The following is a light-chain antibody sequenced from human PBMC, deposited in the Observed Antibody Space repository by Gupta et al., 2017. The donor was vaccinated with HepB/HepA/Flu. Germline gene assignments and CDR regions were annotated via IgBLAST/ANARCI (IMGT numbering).Light chain of an antibody. V-gene: IGLV2-14*01. CDR1: SSDVGGYNY. CDR3: RSYTSSSTVV. CDR2: AVS. Sequence: QSALTQPSSKAGSPRQSISIPCTGTSSDVGGYNYVSGYQQHPCKAPKRMIYAVSNRPSGVSNRFSASKSGNRASLTISGLQAENEADYYCRSYTSSSTVVFGGGTKLTVL. J-gene: IGLJ2*01.